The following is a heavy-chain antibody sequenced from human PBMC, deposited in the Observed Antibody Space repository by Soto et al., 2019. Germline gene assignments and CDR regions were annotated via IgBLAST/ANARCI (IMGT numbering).Heavy chain of an antibody. CDR3: AGTTVTTNKVVVDDAFDI. J-gene: IGHJ3*02. CDR1: GGSISSYY. D-gene: IGHD4-17*01. V-gene: IGHV4-59*01. CDR2: IYYSGST. Sequence: SETLSLTCTVSGGSISSYYWSWIRQPPGKGLEWIGYIYYSGSTNYNPSLKSRVTISVDTSKNQFSLKLSSVTAADTAVYYCAGTTVTTNKVVVDDAFDILGQGKMVTGS.